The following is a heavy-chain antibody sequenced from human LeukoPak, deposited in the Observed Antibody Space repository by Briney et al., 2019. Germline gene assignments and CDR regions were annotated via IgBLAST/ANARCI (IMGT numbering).Heavy chain of an antibody. V-gene: IGHV3-74*01. J-gene: IGHJ3*02. CDR1: GFPFRTYW. CDR2: SNSDGSTT. D-gene: IGHD2-8*01. Sequence: TGGSLRLSCAASGFPFRTYWMHWVRQAPGKGLVWVSHSNSDGSTTRYADSVKGRFTISRDNAKNTLYLQMNSLRAEDTAVYDCARDLKGPVNGVFDIWGQGTMVTVSS. CDR3: ARDLKGPVNGVFDI.